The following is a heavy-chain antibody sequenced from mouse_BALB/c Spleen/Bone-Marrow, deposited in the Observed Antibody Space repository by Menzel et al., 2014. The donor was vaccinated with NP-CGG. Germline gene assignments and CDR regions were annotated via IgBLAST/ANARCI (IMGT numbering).Heavy chain of an antibody. CDR1: GYTFTDYY. D-gene: IGHD2-4*01. CDR3: ARGVYDYDFAY. CDR2: INPKTGGT. J-gene: IGHJ3*01. V-gene: IGHV1-26*01. Sequence: VQLQQSGPELVKPGASVKMSCKASGYTFTDYYMKWVKQSHGKGLEWIGDINPKTGGTGYNQKFKGKATLTVDKSSSTAYMQLNSLTSEDSAVYYCARGVYDYDFAYWGQGTLVTVSA.